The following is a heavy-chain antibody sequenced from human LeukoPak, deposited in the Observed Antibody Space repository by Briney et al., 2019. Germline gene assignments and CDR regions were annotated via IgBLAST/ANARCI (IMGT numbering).Heavy chain of an antibody. D-gene: IGHD4-23*01. Sequence: ASVKVSCKASGYTFTSYGISWVRQAPGQGLEWMGWISTYNGNTNYAQKLQGRVTMTTDTSTSTAYMELRSLRSDDTALYYCARDTTVVGDAFDIWGQGTLVTVSS. J-gene: IGHJ3*02. CDR1: GYTFTSYG. CDR3: ARDTTVVGDAFDI. V-gene: IGHV1-18*01. CDR2: ISTYNGNT.